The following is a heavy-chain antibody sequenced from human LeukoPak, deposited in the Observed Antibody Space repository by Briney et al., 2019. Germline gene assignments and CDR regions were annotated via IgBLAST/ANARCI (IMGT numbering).Heavy chain of an antibody. CDR2: IIPLFGTA. CDR3: ASGGVRGVIISNWFDP. J-gene: IGHJ5*02. V-gene: IGHV1-69*01. CDR1: GGTFSSYA. D-gene: IGHD3-10*01. Sequence: SVKVSCKASGGTFSSYAISWVRQAPGQGLEWMGGIIPLFGTANYAQKFQGRVTITADESTSTAYMELSSLRSEDTAVYYCASGGVRGVIISNWFDPWGQGTLVIVSS.